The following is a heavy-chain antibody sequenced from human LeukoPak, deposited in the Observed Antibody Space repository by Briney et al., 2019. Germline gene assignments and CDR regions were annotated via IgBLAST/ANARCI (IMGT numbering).Heavy chain of an antibody. Sequence: GGSLRLSCAASGFTVASNYMSWVRQAPGKGLEWVSVIYSGGNTYYADSVKGRFTISRDNSKSTLYLQMNSLRAEDTAVYYCARGYSYGYELGYWGQGTLVTVSS. V-gene: IGHV3-53*01. D-gene: IGHD5-18*01. CDR2: IYSGGNT. J-gene: IGHJ4*02. CDR1: GFTVASNY. CDR3: ARGYSYGYELGY.